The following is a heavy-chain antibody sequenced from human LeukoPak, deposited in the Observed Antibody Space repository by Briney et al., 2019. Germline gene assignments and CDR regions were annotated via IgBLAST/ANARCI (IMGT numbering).Heavy chain of an antibody. CDR2: IIPIFGTA. V-gene: IGHV1-69*06. CDR1: GGTFSSYA. D-gene: IGHD3-22*01. J-gene: IGHJ4*02. Sequence: SVKVSCKASGGTFSSYAISWVRQAPGQGLEWMGGIIPIFGTANYAQKFQGRVTITADKSTSTAYMELSSLRSEDTAVYYCAAQWYYYDSSGPTLLFWGQGTLVTVSS. CDR3: AAQWYYYDSSGPTLLF.